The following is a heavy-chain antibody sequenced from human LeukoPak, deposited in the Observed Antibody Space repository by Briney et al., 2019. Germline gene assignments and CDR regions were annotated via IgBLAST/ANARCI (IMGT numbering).Heavy chain of an antibody. J-gene: IGHJ3*02. D-gene: IGHD2-2*01. CDR3: ARDDHARSSGAFDI. V-gene: IGHV3-30-3*01. CDR2: ISYDGSNK. Sequence: PGRSLRLSCAASGFTFSSYAMHWVRQAPGKGLEWVAVISYDGSNKYYADSVKGRFTISRDNSKNTLYLQMNSLRAEDTAVYYCARDDHARSSGAFDIWGQGTMVTVSS. CDR1: GFTFSSYA.